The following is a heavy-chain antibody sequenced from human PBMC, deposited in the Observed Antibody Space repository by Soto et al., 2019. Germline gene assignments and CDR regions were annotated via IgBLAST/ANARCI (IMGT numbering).Heavy chain of an antibody. J-gene: IGHJ4*02. V-gene: IGHV4-31*03. CDR1: GGSISSGGYY. D-gene: IGHD3-22*01. CDR3: ARVRRSGYYPFFDY. CDR2: IYYSGST. Sequence: PSETLSLTCTVSGGSISSGGYYWSWIRQHPGKGLEWIGYIYYSGSTYYNPSLKSRVTISVDTSKNQFSLKLSSVTAADTAVYYCARVRRSGYYPFFDYWGQGTLVTVSS.